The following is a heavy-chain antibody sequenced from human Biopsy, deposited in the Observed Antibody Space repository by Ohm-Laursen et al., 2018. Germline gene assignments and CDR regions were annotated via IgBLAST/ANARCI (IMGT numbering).Heavy chain of an antibody. CDR2: IYSTGRSS. Sequence: SDTLSLTCSVSGGSVDDYFWNWIRQPAGKGLEWIGRIYSTGRSSAYHPSFQSRVTMSLDTSNKQFSLKLTSVTAADTAVYYCARTPGVAMAGRFFDLWGRGTLVTVSS. D-gene: IGHD6-19*01. CDR1: GGSVDDYF. J-gene: IGHJ2*01. CDR3: ARTPGVAMAGRFFDL. V-gene: IGHV4-4*07.